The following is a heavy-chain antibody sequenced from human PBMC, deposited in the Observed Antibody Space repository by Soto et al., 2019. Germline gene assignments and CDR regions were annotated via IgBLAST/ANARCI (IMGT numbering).Heavy chain of an antibody. CDR2: ISGSGGST. Sequence: GGSLRLSCAASGFTFSSYAMSWVRQAPGKGLEWVSAISGSGGSTYYADSVKGRFTISRDNSKNTLYLQMNSLRAEDTAVYYCAKARFGIVGATLHFDYWGQGTLVTVSS. V-gene: IGHV3-23*01. D-gene: IGHD1-26*01. CDR3: AKARFGIVGATLHFDY. J-gene: IGHJ4*02. CDR1: GFTFSSYA.